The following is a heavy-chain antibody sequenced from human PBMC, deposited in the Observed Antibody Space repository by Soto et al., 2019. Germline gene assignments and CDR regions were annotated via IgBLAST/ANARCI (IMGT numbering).Heavy chain of an antibody. J-gene: IGHJ4*02. CDR3: ARTKAARRRLDY. Sequence: SETLSLTCTVSSGSISSGDYYWTWTRQPPGKGLEWIGYIYYSGSTYYNSSLKSRVTISIDTSKKQFSLNLSSVTAADTAVYYCARTKAARRRLDYWGQGTLVTFSP. CDR1: SGSISSGDYY. D-gene: IGHD6-6*01. CDR2: IYYSGST. V-gene: IGHV4-30-4*01.